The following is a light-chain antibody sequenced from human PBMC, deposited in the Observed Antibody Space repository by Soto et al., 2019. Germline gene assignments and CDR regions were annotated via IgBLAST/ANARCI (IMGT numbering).Light chain of an antibody. V-gene: IGKV1-39*01. CDR2: AAS. CDR1: QSISRY. J-gene: IGKJ1*01. Sequence: DIQMTQSPSSLSASVGDRVTITCRASQSISRYLNWYQQKPGKAPKLMIYAASSLLGGVPSRFSGSGSGTDCTLTISSLQPEDVAMYYCQQSYSSPQTFGQGTKVDIK. CDR3: QQSYSSPQT.